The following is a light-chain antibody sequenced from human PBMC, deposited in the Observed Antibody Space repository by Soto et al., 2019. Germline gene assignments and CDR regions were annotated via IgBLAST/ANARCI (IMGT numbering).Light chain of an antibody. CDR2: LGS. CDR1: QSLLHSDGYNY. Sequence: DVVMTQSPLSLPVTPGEPASISCRSSQSLLHSDGYNYLDWFLQRPGQSPQVLIYLGSNRAPGVPDRFSGSGSGTDFTLEISRVEAEDVGIYYCMQALQAPLTFGGGTKVEIK. J-gene: IGKJ4*01. CDR3: MQALQAPLT. V-gene: IGKV2-28*01.